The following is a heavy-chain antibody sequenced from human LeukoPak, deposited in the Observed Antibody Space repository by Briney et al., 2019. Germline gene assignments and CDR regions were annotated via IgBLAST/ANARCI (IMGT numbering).Heavy chain of an antibody. J-gene: IGHJ4*02. CDR2: INPNSGGT. Sequence: ASVKVSCKASGYTFTGYYMHWVRQAPGQGLEWMGWINPNSGGTNYVQKFQGRVTMTRDTSISTAYMELSRLRSDDTAVYYCACGVVRGVLPYLDYWGQGTLVTVSS. CDR3: ACGVVRGVLPYLDY. D-gene: IGHD3-10*01. CDR1: GYTFTGYY. V-gene: IGHV1-2*02.